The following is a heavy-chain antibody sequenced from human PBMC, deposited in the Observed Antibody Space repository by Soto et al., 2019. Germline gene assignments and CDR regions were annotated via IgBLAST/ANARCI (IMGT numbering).Heavy chain of an antibody. CDR2: ISSSGGTT. CDR3: ATGLSEQFAPDYYDH. D-gene: IGHD6-6*01. CDR1: GFTFSSYS. V-gene: IGHV3-23*01. Sequence: GGSLRLSCAASGFTFSSYSMTWVRQAPGKGLEWVSVISSSGGTTYYADSVKGRFTISRDNSKNTLFLQMNSLRVEDTAVYHCATGLSEQFAPDYYDHWGQGALVTVAS. J-gene: IGHJ4*02.